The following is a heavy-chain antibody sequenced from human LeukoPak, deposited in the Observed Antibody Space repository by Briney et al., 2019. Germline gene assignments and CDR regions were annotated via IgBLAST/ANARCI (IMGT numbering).Heavy chain of an antibody. J-gene: IGHJ6*03. Sequence: SETLSLTCTVSGDSISTSKSYWGWIRQPPLKGLEWIGSIYYTGNTYYNASLKSRVTISVDTSKNQFSLKLSSVTAADTAVYYCARERGAAVAGTKDYYYYYMDVWGKGTTVTISS. V-gene: IGHV4-39*07. CDR1: GDSISTSKSY. CDR2: IYYTGNT. D-gene: IGHD6-19*01. CDR3: ARERGAAVAGTKDYYYYYMDV.